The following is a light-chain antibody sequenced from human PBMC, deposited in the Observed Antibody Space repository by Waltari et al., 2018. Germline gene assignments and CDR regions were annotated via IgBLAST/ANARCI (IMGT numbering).Light chain of an antibody. CDR1: QSLNNF. Sequence: EIVLTQSPATLSLSPGETATLSCRASQSLNNFLAWYQQKPGQPPRLVIYYTSNRATGIPARFTGSGTGTDFTLTSSGLGPEDSAVYYCQQRSYWPPFTFGQGTKLEMK. CDR3: QQRSYWPPFT. CDR2: YTS. J-gene: IGKJ2*01. V-gene: IGKV3-11*01.